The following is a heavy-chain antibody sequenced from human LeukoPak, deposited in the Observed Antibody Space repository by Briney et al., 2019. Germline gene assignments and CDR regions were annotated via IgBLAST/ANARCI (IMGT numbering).Heavy chain of an antibody. D-gene: IGHD3-22*01. CDR3: ASTSNPYYYDSSGLPFDY. CDR1: GGTFSSYA. V-gene: IGHV1-69*04. J-gene: IGHJ4*02. CDR2: IIPILGIA. Sequence: GASVKVSCKASGGTFSSYAISWVRQAPGQGLEWMGRIIPILGIANYAQKFQGRVTITADKSTSTAYMELSSLRSEDTAVYYCASTSNPYYYDSSGLPFDYWGQGTLVTVSS.